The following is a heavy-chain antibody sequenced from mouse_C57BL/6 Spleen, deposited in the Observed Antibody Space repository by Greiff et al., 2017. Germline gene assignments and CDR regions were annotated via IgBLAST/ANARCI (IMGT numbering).Heavy chain of an antibody. CDR3: ARSGGLRRDYYAMDY. CDR1: GYTFTGYW. D-gene: IGHD2-4*01. Sequence: QVQLQQSGAELMKPGASVKLSCKATGYTFTGYWIEWVKQRPGHGLEWIGEMLPGSGSTNYNEKFKGKATLTADTSSNTAYMQLISLTTEDSAIYYCARSGGLRRDYYAMDYWGQGTSVTVSS. CDR2: MLPGSGST. V-gene: IGHV1-9*01. J-gene: IGHJ4*01.